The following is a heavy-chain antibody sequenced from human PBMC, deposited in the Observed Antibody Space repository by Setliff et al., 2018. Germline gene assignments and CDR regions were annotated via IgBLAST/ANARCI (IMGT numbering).Heavy chain of an antibody. J-gene: IGHJ4*02. CDR2: WYTSGIT. D-gene: IGHD3-10*01. CDR1: GDSISSYF. V-gene: IGHV4-4*07. CDR3: ARGQNSYHPGSWGPLYDH. Sequence: PSETLSLTCSVSGDSISSYFWTWIRQPAGKGLEWIGHWYTSGITNYNPSLKSQVTISVDTSKNQFSLKLSSVTAADTAVFFCARGQNSYHPGSWGPLYDHWGQGTQVTVSS.